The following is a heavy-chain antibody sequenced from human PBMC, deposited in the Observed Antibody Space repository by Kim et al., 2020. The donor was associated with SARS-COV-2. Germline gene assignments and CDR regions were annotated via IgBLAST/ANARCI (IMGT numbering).Heavy chain of an antibody. CDR3: ARDPYNSYAMDP. Sequence: GGSLRLSCAASGFRFSDYDMNWVRQAPGKGLEWLSSVSSTSRYTNYADSVRGRFIISRDNARDSLSLQMDSLQPEDTDVYYCARDPYNSYAMDPWGQGTT. D-gene: IGHD2-2*02. J-gene: IGHJ6*02. V-gene: IGHV3-11*05. CDR2: VSSTSRYT. CDR1: GFRFSDYD.